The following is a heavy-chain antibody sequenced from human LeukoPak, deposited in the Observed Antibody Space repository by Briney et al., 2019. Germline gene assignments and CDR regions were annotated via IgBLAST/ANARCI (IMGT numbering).Heavy chain of an antibody. CDR2: FADGTGGT. Sequence: GGSLRLSCTVSGFTFHNYAVNWVRQPPGKGLEWVSVFADGTGGTHYADSVKGRFTISRDNSKNTLYLQMESLRVEDTATYYCASGDSSSWFSFGYWGHGTLVTVSS. CDR1: GFTFHNYA. J-gene: IGHJ4*01. CDR3: ASGDSSSWFSFGY. D-gene: IGHD6-13*01. V-gene: IGHV3-23*01.